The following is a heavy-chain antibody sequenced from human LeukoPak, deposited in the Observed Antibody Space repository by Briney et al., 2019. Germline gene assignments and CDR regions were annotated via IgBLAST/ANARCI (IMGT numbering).Heavy chain of an antibody. Sequence: RESGPALVKPTQTLTLTCTLSGFSLSTSGMCVTWIRQPPGKALEWLARIDWDGDKYYNTSLKTRLTISKDTSKNQVVLTMTNMDPVDTATYYCARIRGSRYYFDYWGQGTLVTVSS. CDR2: IDWDGDK. D-gene: IGHD6-13*01. J-gene: IGHJ4*02. V-gene: IGHV2-70*11. CDR3: ARIRGSRYYFDY. CDR1: GFSLSTSGMC.